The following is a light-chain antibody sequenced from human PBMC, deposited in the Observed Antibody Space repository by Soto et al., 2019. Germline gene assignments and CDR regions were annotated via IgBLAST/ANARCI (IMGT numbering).Light chain of an antibody. CDR1: QSVAGTH. CDR2: GAS. J-gene: IGKJ1*01. Sequence: EIVLTQSPGTLSLSPGERATLSCRASQSVAGTHLAWYQHKPGQAPRLLIFGASKRAGGVPDRFSGSGSGTDFTLTISRLEPEDFAVFYCQQYGSSPWTFGQGTKVEIK. CDR3: QQYGSSPWT. V-gene: IGKV3-20*01.